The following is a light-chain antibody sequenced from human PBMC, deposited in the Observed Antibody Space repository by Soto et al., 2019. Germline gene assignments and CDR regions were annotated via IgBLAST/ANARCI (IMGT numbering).Light chain of an antibody. J-gene: IGKJ5*01. CDR3: QQSYSTSIT. CDR2: AAS. Sequence: VQMTQSPSCLSASVGDRVTLTCRASQTISTYLNWYQQKPGTAPKLLIYAASSLQSGVPSRFSGSGSGTDFTLTISSLQPEDFATYYCQQSYSTSITFGQGTRLEI. V-gene: IGKV1-39*01. CDR1: QTISTY.